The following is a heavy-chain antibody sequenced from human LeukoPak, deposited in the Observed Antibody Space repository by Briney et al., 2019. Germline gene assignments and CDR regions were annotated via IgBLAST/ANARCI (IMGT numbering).Heavy chain of an antibody. CDR2: IWYDGSNK. J-gene: IGHJ6*02. CDR3: ARDLMYYYDSSGYLAPPHYYYYGMDV. D-gene: IGHD3-22*01. Sequence: AGGSLRLSCAASGFTFSSYGMHWVRQAPGKGLEWVAVIWYDGSNKYYADSVKGRFTISRDNSKNTLYLQMNSLRAEDTAVYYCARDLMYYYDSSGYLAPPHYYYYGMDVWGQGTTVTVSS. CDR1: GFTFSSYG. V-gene: IGHV3-33*01.